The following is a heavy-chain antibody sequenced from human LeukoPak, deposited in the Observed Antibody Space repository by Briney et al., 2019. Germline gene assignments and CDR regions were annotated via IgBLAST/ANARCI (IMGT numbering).Heavy chain of an antibody. CDR3: ARTATYYYNAMDV. J-gene: IGHJ6*02. CDR2: IYYTGIT. V-gene: IGHV4-59*08. Sequence: PSETLSLTCTVSGDSISSYYWSWIRQPPGKGLEWIGYIYYTGITNYNPSLKSRVTISIDTSKNQFSLRLRSVTAADTAVYYCARTATYYYNAMDVWGQGTTVTVSS. CDR1: GDSISSYY.